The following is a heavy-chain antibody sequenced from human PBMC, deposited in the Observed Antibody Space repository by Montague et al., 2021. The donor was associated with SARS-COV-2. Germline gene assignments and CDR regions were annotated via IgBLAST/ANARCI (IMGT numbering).Heavy chain of an antibody. CDR1: GGSISSSDSY. V-gene: IGHV4-39*01. J-gene: IGHJ5*02. D-gene: IGHD1-26*01. CDR2: IYYSGTT. CDR3: VRMGAAHRLNSWFDP. Sequence: SETLSLTCTVSGGSISSSDSYWGWIRQPPGKGLEWIGYIYYSGTTYYNPSLKSRITMAVDTSKNQFSLNLISVTAADAAVYFCVRMGAAHRLNSWFDPWGQGALVTVSS.